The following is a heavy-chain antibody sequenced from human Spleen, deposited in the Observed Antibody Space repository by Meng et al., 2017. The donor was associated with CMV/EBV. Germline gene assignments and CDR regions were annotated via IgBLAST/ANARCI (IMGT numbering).Heavy chain of an antibody. J-gene: IGHJ4*02. CDR3: ARDRPYYYDSSGYGHYYFDY. CDR2: INWNGGST. D-gene: IGHD3-22*01. Sequence: GESLKISCAASGFTFDDYGMSWVRQAPGKGLEWVSGINWNGGSTGYADSVKGRFTISRDNAKNSLYLQMNNLRAEDTALYYCARDRPYYYDSSGYGHYYFDYWGQGTLVTVSS. V-gene: IGHV3-20*04. CDR1: GFTFDDYG.